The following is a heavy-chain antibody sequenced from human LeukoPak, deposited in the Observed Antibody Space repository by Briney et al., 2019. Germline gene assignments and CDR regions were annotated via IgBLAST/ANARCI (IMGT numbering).Heavy chain of an antibody. CDR3: ARSYSSSWYYRPHNWFDP. D-gene: IGHD6-13*01. V-gene: IGHV1-2*02. J-gene: IGHJ5*02. CDR1: GYTFTGYY. CDR2: INPNSGGT. Sequence: ASVKVSCKTSGYTFTGYYMHWVRQAPGQGLEWMGWINPNSGGTNYAQKFQGRVTMTRDTSISPAYMELSRLRSDDTAVYYCARSYSSSWYYRPHNWFDPWGQGTLVTVSS.